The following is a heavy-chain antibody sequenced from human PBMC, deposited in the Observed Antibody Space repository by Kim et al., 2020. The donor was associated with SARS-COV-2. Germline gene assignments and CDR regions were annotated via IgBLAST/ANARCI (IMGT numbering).Heavy chain of an antibody. CDR1: GFTFSSYS. CDR2: ISSSSSYI. V-gene: IGHV3-21*01. CDR3: ARDADIVVVPAAHSFGYYGMDV. J-gene: IGHJ6*02. Sequence: GGSLRLSCAASGFTFSSYSMNWVRQAPGKGLEWVSSISSSSSYIYYADSVKGRFTISRDNAKNSLYLQMNSLRAEDTAVYYCARDADIVVVPAAHSFGYYGMDVWGQGTTVTVSS. D-gene: IGHD2-2*01.